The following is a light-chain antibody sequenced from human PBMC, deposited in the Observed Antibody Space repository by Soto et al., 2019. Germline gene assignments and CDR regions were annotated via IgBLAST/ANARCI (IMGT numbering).Light chain of an antibody. J-gene: IGKJ1*01. CDR3: LQYKSYRA. Sequence: DIQLTQSPSFLSASVGDRVTITCRASQGTSSYLAWFQQKPGRAPKLLIYGASTLQSGVPARFSGSGSGTDFTLTISSLQPDDFATYYCLQYKSYRAFGQGTKVDIK. V-gene: IGKV1-9*01. CDR2: GAS. CDR1: QGTSSY.